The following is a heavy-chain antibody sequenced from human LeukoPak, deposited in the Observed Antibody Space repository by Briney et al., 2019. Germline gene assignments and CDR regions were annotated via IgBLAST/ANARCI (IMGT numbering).Heavy chain of an antibody. Sequence: PSETLSLTCAVYGGSFSGYYWNWIRQPPGKGLEWIGEITPSGSTNYNPSLKSRVTISIDTSRNQFSLKLSSVTAADTAVYYCARVHCTGWNNYYYYGMDVWGQGTTVTVSS. CDR2: ITPSGST. CDR3: ARVHCTGWNNYYYYGMDV. J-gene: IGHJ6*02. V-gene: IGHV4-34*01. D-gene: IGHD1/OR15-1a*01. CDR1: GGSFSGYY.